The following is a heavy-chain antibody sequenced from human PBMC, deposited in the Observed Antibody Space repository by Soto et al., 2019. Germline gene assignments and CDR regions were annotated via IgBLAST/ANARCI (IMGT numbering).Heavy chain of an antibody. CDR3: ARGVGSGTYYNQYNWFDP. D-gene: IGHD3-10*01. Sequence: QVQLVQSGAEVKKPGASVKVSCKASGYTFTNYGISWVRQVPGQGLEWMGWINTYNGNTNHAQKLQGRVTMTTDTSTSTAYMELRSLRSDDTAVYYCARGVGSGTYYNQYNWFDPWGQGTLVTVSS. J-gene: IGHJ5*02. CDR2: INTYNGNT. CDR1: GYTFTNYG. V-gene: IGHV1-18*01.